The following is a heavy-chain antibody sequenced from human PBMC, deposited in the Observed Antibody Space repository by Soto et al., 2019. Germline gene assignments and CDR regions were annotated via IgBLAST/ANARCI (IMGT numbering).Heavy chain of an antibody. J-gene: IGHJ6*02. CDR1: GFTFSSYA. Sequence: PGGSLRLSCAASGFTFSSYAMHWVRQAPGKGLEWVAVISYDGSNKYYADSVKGRFTISRDNSKNTLYLQMNSLRAEDTAVYYCTLVLRYFDWLFSPLEGMDVWGQGTTVTVSS. V-gene: IGHV3-30-3*01. D-gene: IGHD3-9*01. CDR3: TLVLRYFDWLFSPLEGMDV. CDR2: ISYDGSNK.